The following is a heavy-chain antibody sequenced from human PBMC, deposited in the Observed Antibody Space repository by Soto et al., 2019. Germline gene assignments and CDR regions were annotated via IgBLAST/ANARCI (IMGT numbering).Heavy chain of an antibody. CDR2: IWVDGSTT. CDR3: AKNHNYYERSGHYYGDGGFDY. J-gene: IGHJ4*02. D-gene: IGHD3-22*01. Sequence: QVHLAESGGGVVQPGRSLRLSCAASGFIFNNFGMHWVRQAPGKGLEGVAVIWVDGSTTYYADSVKGRCTISRDNSKNTLYLEINSLRAEDTAVYYCAKNHNYYERSGHYYGDGGFDYWGQGTRVTVSS. CDR1: GFIFNNFG. V-gene: IGHV3-33*08.